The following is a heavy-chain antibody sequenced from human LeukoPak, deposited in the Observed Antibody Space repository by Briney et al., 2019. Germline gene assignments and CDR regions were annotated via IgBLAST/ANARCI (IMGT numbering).Heavy chain of an antibody. Sequence: SVKVSCKASGGTFSSYAISWVRQAPGQGLEWMGRIIPIFGTANYAQKFQGRVTITTDESTSTAYMELSSLRSEDTAVYYCARDEAVGTGTGKQWLIIDYWGQGTLVTVSS. J-gene: IGHJ4*02. CDR1: GGTFSSYA. CDR3: ARDEAVGTGTGKQWLIIDY. V-gene: IGHV1-69*05. CDR2: IIPIFGTA. D-gene: IGHD6-19*01.